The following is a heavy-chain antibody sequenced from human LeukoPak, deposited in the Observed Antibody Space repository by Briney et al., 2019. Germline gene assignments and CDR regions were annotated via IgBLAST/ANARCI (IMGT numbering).Heavy chain of an antibody. CDR2: ITPDSGGT. V-gene: IGHV1-2*02. J-gene: IGHJ3*01. D-gene: IGHD6-19*01. CDR3: ARDQYSSGSYLF. Sequence: ASVNVSFKTTGYSFSGYSIHWVRLAPGQGLEWMGWITPDSGGTNSARKFQGRVTLTRDTSISTAYMELTRLTSDDTAVYYCARDQYSSGSYLFWGHGTRFTVSS. CDR1: GYSFSGYS.